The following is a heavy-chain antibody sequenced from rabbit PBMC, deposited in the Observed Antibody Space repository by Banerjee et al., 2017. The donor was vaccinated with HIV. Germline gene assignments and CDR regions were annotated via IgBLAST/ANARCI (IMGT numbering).Heavy chain of an antibody. V-gene: IGHV1S43*01. CDR2: IGTSSGIT. CDR1: GFTISSSYW. D-gene: IGHD7-1*01. CDR3: ARDYAGYIGYGYYFNL. Sequence: QQQLEESGGDLVKPEGSLTLTCTASGFTISSSYWISWVRQAPGKGLEWIACIGTSSGITWYASWVNGRFTISRSTSLNTVTLQMTSLTVADTATYFCARDYAGYIGYGYYFNLWGPGTLVTVS. J-gene: IGHJ4*01.